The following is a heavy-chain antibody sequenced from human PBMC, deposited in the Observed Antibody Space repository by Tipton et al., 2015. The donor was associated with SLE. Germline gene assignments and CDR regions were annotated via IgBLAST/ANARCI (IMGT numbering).Heavy chain of an antibody. Sequence: TLSLTCAVYGGSFSGYYWSWIRQPPGKGLEWIGEINHSGRTNYNPSLKSRVTISVDTSKNQFSLKLSSVTAADTAVYYCARRTRIAARSPFDYWGQGTLVTVSS. CDR1: GGSFSGYY. CDR3: ARRTRIAARSPFDY. CDR2: INHSGRT. D-gene: IGHD6-6*01. J-gene: IGHJ4*02. V-gene: IGHV4-34*01.